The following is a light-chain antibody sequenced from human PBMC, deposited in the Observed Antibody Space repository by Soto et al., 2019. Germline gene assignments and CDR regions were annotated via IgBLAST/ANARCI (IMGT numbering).Light chain of an antibody. CDR2: GAS. CDR3: QQYNHWPLT. CDR1: QSVSSN. V-gene: IGKV3-15*01. J-gene: IGKJ4*01. Sequence: IVMTQSPATLSVSPGERATLSGRASQSVSSNLAWYQQKPGQAPRLLIYGASTRATGIPARFSGSGSGTEFTLTISSLQSDEFAVYYCQQYNHWPLTSCGRTQVYIK.